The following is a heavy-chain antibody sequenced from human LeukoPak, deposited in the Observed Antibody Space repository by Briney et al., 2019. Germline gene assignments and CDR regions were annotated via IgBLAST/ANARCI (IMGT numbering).Heavy chain of an antibody. Sequence: PGGSLRLSCAASGFTFDDYAMHWVRQAPGKGLEWVSGISWNSGTIGYADSVKGRFTISRNNAKNSLYLQMNSLRAEDKALYYCAKATRYNWKGAFDYWGQGTLVTVSS. CDR1: GFTFDDYA. D-gene: IGHD1-20*01. CDR3: AKATRYNWKGAFDY. J-gene: IGHJ4*02. CDR2: ISWNSGTI. V-gene: IGHV3-9*01.